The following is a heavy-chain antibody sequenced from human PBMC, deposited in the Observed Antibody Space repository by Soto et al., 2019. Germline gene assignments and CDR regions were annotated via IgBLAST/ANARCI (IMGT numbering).Heavy chain of an antibody. CDR2: ISDRGDTT. V-gene: IGHV3-23*01. CDR1: GFTISSNA. Sequence: LRLSCAASGFTISSNAMYWVRQAPGKGLEWVSGISDRGDTTHYADSVKGRFTISRDTSKNTLYLQLNTLRADDTAVYYCAKDKPGTTSFDYWGQGTLVTVSS. CDR3: AKDKPGTTSFDY. J-gene: IGHJ4*02. D-gene: IGHD1-1*01.